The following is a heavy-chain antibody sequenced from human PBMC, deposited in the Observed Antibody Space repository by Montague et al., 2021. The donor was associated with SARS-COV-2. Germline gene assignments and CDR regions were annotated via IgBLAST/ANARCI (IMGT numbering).Heavy chain of an antibody. V-gene: IGHV4-39*02. Sequence: SETLSLTCIVSGDSIDRDTYYWGWIRQSPGKGLVWIGSLSSSGSTYYNPSLRSRVTISMDTSKNHFSLKVNSVTATDTAVYFCARPGSVSGWFYFDDWGQGTLVSVSS. CDR1: GDSIDRDTYY. CDR2: LSSSGST. CDR3: ARPGSVSGWFYFDD. J-gene: IGHJ4*02. D-gene: IGHD6-19*01.